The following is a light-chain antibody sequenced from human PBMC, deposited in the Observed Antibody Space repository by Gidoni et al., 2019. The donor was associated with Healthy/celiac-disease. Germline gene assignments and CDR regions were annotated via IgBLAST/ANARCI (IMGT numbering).Light chain of an antibody. J-gene: IGLJ3*02. CDR1: SSDVGGYNY. V-gene: IGLV2-11*01. Sequence: QSALTQPLSVSGSPGQSVTISCTGTSSDVGGYNYVSWYQQHPGKVPKLMIYDVSKRPSGVPDRFSGSKYGNTASLTISGLQAEDEADYYCCSYAGSYTWVFGGGTKLTVL. CDR3: CSYAGSYTWV. CDR2: DVS.